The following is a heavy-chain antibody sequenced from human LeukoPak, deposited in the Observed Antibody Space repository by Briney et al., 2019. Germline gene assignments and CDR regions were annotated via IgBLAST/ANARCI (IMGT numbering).Heavy chain of an antibody. Sequence: PSETLSLTCTVSGGSISSYYWSWIRQPPGKGLEWIGYIYTCGSTNYNPSLKSRVTISVDTSKNQFSLKLSSVTAADTAVYYCARLSYYYDSSGYRNWFDPWGQGTLVTVSS. V-gene: IGHV4-4*09. CDR1: GGSISSYY. CDR2: IYTCGST. CDR3: ARLSYYYDSSGYRNWFDP. J-gene: IGHJ5*02. D-gene: IGHD3-22*01.